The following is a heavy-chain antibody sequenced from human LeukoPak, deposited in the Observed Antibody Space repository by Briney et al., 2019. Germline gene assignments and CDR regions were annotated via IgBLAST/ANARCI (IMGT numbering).Heavy chain of an antibody. Sequence: PSETLSLTCIVSVGSISSSSHYLGWIRQPPGKGLEWIGSIYYSGSTYYNPSLKSRVTISVDTSKYQFSLKLSSVTAADTAVYYCERGNSGYDRDYYYYMVVWGKGTTVTVSS. CDR3: ERGNSGYDRDYYYYMVV. D-gene: IGHD5-12*01. J-gene: IGHJ6*03. CDR2: IYYSGST. V-gene: IGHV4-39*07. CDR1: VGSISSSSHY.